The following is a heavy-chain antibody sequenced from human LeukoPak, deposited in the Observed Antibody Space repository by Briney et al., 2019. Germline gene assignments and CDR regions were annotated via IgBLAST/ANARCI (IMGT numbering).Heavy chain of an antibody. D-gene: IGHD6-19*01. Sequence: GGSLKISCRASGDSFTSYWCGCVRHLPGKGLEWLGIIYTGDADTRYSPSFEGQVTISAARYISTAYLQLSSMKASDTAMYYYATYSSGPRNYSFGYWGQGTLVTVSS. V-gene: IGHV5-51*01. CDR3: ATYSSGPRNYSFGY. CDR2: IYTGDADT. J-gene: IGHJ4*02. CDR1: GDSFTSYW.